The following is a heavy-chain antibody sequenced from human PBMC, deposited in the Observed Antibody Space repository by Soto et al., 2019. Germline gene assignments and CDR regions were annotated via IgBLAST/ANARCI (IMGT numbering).Heavy chain of an antibody. J-gene: IGHJ6*02. Sequence: SVKVSCKASGGTFSSYAISWVRQAPGQGLEWMGGIIPIFGTANYAQKFQGRVTITADESTSTAYMELSSLRSEDTAVYYCARRKQLGIYYYYGMDVWGQGTTVTVSS. CDR1: GGTFSSYA. V-gene: IGHV1-69*13. CDR2: IIPIFGTA. D-gene: IGHD6-13*01. CDR3: ARRKQLGIYYYYGMDV.